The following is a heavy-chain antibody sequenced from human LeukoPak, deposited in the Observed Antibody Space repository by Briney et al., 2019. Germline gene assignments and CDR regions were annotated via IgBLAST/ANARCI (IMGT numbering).Heavy chain of an antibody. Sequence: GGSLRLSCAASGFTFSSYAMSWVRPAPGKGLEWVSASSGDGDNTYHTHSVQGRLTISKDNAKNTLDLQMNSLRAEDTAVYYCSKSTGGVVTGGGYWGQGTLVTVSS. CDR3: SKSTGGVVTGGGY. CDR1: GFTFSSYA. J-gene: IGHJ4*02. V-gene: IGHV3-23*01. D-gene: IGHD7-27*01. CDR2: SSGDGDNT.